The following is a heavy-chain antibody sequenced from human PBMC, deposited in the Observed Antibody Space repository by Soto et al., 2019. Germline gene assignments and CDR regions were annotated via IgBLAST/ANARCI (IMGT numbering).Heavy chain of an antibody. CDR1: GGTFSSYA. J-gene: IGHJ6*02. CDR2: IIPIFGTA. D-gene: IGHD4-17*01. Sequence: ASVKVSCKASGGTFSSYAISWVRQAPGQGLEWMGGIIPIFGTANYAQKFQGRVTITADESTSTAYMELSSLRSEDTAVYYCARGSTTVTWPRRVMDVWGQGTTVTVSS. CDR3: ARGSTTVTWPRRVMDV. V-gene: IGHV1-69*13.